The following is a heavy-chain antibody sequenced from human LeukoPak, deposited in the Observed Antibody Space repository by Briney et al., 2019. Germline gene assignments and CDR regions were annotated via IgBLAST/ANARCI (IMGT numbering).Heavy chain of an antibody. J-gene: IGHJ4*02. CDR2: IYYSGST. CDR1: GGSISSGGYY. D-gene: IGHD3-9*01. V-gene: IGHV4-31*03. CDR3: ARAGYGFDAKPGYY. Sequence: SETLSLTCTVSGGSISSGGYYWSWIRQHPGKGLEWIGYIYYSGSTYYNPSLKSRVTISVDTSKNQFSLKLSSVTAADTAVHYWARAGYGFDAKPGYYWGQGTLVNGSS.